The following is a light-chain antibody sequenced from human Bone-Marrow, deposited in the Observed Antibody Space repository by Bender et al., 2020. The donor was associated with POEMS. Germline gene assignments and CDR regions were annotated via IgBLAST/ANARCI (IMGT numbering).Light chain of an antibody. Sequence: SYEVTQPPLVSVFPGQTASITCSGDDLGDKYVAWYQQKPGQSPALVIYQDTKRPSGIPERFSGSNSGNTATLTISVTQAMDEADYYCQAWDTYSVLFGGGTKLTVL. CDR3: QAWDTYSVL. J-gene: IGLJ2*01. CDR1: DLGDKY. V-gene: IGLV3-1*01. CDR2: QDT.